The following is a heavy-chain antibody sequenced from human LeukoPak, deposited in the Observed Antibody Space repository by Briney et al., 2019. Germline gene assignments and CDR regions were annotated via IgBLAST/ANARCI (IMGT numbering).Heavy chain of an antibody. J-gene: IGHJ4*02. CDR2: ISSSSSYI. V-gene: IGHV3-21*01. D-gene: IGHD2-2*01. CDR3: AGPMVSSTSYEDY. Sequence: PGGSLRLSFAASGFTFSSYSMNWVHQAPGKGLELVSSISSSSSYIYYEDSVKGRFTISRDNAKNSLYLQMNSLRAEDTAVYYCAGPMVSSTSYEDYWGQGTLVTVSS. CDR1: GFTFSSYS.